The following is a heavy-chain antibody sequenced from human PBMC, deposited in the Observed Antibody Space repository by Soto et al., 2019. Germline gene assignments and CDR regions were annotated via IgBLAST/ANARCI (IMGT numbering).Heavy chain of an antibody. CDR3: AHRRGFRGITFDY. D-gene: IGHD3-10*01. V-gene: IGHV2-5*02. Sequence: QITLKESGPTLVKPTQTLTLTCTFSGFSLSTNGVGVGWIRQPPGKALEWLALIYWDDDKRYRPSQKSRLIITKDTSKNQLVLTMTNMDPVDTASYYCAHRRGFRGITFDYWGQGMLVTVAS. CDR2: IYWDDDK. CDR1: GFSLSTNGVG. J-gene: IGHJ4*02.